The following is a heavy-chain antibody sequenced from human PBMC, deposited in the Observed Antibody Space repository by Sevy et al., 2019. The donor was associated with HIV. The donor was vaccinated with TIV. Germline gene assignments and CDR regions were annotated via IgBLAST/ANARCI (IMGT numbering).Heavy chain of an antibody. V-gene: IGHV4-59*01. CDR1: GGSISSYY. J-gene: IGHJ4*02. CDR3: ARIVGRDNFDY. D-gene: IGHD2-21*01. CDR2: IYYSGST. Sequence: SETLSLTCTVSGGSISSYYWSWIRQPPGKGLEWIGYIYYSGSTNYNPSLKSRVTIAVDTSKNQFSRKLSSVTAADTAVYYCARIVGRDNFDYWGQGTLVTVSS.